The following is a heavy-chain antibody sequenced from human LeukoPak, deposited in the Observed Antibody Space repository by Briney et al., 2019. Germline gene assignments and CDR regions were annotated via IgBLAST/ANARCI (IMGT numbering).Heavy chain of an antibody. CDR1: GFTLGDYH. CDR3: ARSGGPGTYHQLRYNWFDP. CDR2: IATISHYI. V-gene: IGHV3-21*01. Sequence: GGSLRLSCAASGFTLGDYHMNWVRQAPGKGLEWLSSIATISHYIYYAGAVRGRFTISRDNAKNSLYLQMNSLRGEDTAVYYCARSGGPGTYHQLRYNWFDPWGQGTLVTVSS. D-gene: IGHD3-10*01. J-gene: IGHJ5*02.